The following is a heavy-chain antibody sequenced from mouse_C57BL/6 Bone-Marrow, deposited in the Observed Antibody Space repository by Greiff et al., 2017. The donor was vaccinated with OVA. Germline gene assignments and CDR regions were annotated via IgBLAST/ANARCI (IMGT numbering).Heavy chain of an antibody. V-gene: IGHV5-9*01. D-gene: IGHD1-1*01. Sequence: DVKLVESGGGLVKPGGSLKLSCAASGFTFSSYTMSWVRQTPEKRLEWVATISGGGGNTYYPDSVKGRFTISSDNAKNTLYLQMSSLRSEDTALYYCARHRSVADYFDYWGQGTTLTVSS. CDR1: GFTFSSYT. J-gene: IGHJ2*01. CDR2: ISGGGGNT. CDR3: ARHRSVADYFDY.